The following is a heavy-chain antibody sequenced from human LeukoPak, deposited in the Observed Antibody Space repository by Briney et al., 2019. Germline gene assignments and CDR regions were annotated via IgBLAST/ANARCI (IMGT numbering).Heavy chain of an antibody. CDR1: GYTFTIYY. CDR2: INPSGGST. D-gene: IGHD4-23*01. J-gene: IGHJ4*02. Sequence: ASVTVSFKASGYTFTIYYMHWVRQAPGQGLEWMGIINPSGGSTSYAQKFQGRVTMTRNTTTSTVYMELSSLRSEDTAVYYCAREQRADYGGNPDYRGQGTLVTVSS. V-gene: IGHV1-46*01. CDR3: AREQRADYGGNPDY.